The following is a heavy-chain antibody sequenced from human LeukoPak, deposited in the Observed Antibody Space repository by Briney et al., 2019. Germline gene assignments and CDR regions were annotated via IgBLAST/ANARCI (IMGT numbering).Heavy chain of an antibody. Sequence: GGSLRLSCAASGFTFSSYSMNWVRQAPGKGLEWVSSISSSSSYIYYADSVKGRFTISRDNAKNSLYLQMNSLRAEDTAVYYCARDIGSWNGMDVWGQGTTVTVSS. CDR3: ARDIGSWNGMDV. J-gene: IGHJ6*02. D-gene: IGHD3-10*01. V-gene: IGHV3-21*01. CDR2: ISSSSSYI. CDR1: GFTFSSYS.